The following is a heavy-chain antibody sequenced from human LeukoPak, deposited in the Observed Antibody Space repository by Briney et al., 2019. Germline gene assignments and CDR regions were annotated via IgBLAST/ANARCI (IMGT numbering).Heavy chain of an antibody. J-gene: IGHJ4*02. CDR3: ARDGAAAAAPEDY. D-gene: IGHD6-25*01. CDR2: ISSSSSYI. Sequence: PGGSLRLSCAASGFTFSSYSMNWVRQAPGKGLEWVSFISSSSSYIYYADSVKGRFTISRDNSQNTLFLQMNSLRAEDTAVYYCARDGAAAAAPEDYWGQGTLVTVSS. CDR1: GFTFSSYS. V-gene: IGHV3-21*01.